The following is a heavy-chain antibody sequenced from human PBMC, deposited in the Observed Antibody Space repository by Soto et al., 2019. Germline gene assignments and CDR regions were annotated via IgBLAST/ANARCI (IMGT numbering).Heavy chain of an antibody. Sequence: GGSLKISCKGSGYSFTDHWIHWVRQMPGKGLEWMGRIGPSDSYTYYSPSFRGHVTISADNSITTAHLQWSSLKASDTAMYFCARGTASSVTYYAMAGWGQGTMVTVAS. V-gene: IGHV5-10-1*01. D-gene: IGHD1-7*01. CDR3: ARGTASSVTYYAMAG. CDR2: IGPSDSYT. J-gene: IGHJ6*02. CDR1: GYSFTDHW.